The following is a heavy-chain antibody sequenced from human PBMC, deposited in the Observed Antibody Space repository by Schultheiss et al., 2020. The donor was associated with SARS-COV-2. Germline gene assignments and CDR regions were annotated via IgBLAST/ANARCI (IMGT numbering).Heavy chain of an antibody. CDR2: ISSSSSYI. CDR3: ARDAYGSGSSYLDYYYYGMDV. Sequence: GESLKISCAASGFTFSSYSMNWVRQAPGKGLEWVSSISSSSSYIYYADSVKGRFTISRDNAKNSLYLQMNSLRAEDTARYYCARDAYGSGSSYLDYYYYGMDVWGQGTTVTVS. J-gene: IGHJ6*02. CDR1: GFTFSSYS. D-gene: IGHD3-10*01. V-gene: IGHV3-21*01.